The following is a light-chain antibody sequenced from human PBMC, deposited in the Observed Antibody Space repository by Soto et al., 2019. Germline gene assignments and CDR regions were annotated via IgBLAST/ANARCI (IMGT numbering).Light chain of an antibody. J-gene: IGKJ1*01. V-gene: IGKV1-5*03. CDR1: QSIDSW. CDR2: KAS. Sequence: DIQVTQSPSTVSASVGDRVTITCRATQSIDSWLAWYQQKPGKAPNLLIYKASTLESGVPSRFSGSGSGTEFALTISSLQPDDFATYYCQQYNSYSPWTFGQGTKVDIK. CDR3: QQYNSYSPWT.